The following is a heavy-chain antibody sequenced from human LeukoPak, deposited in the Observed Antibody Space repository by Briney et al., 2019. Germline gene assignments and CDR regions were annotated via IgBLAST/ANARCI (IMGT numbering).Heavy chain of an antibody. CDR2: FDPEDGET. CDR1: GYTLTELS. V-gene: IGHV1-24*01. Sequence: ASVKVSCKVSGYTLTELSMHWVRQAPGKGLEWMGGFDPEDGETIYAQKFQGRVTMTEDTSTDTAYMELSSLRSEDTAVYYCATFRWDVTQLAFPSPFDYWGQGTLVTVSS. CDR3: ATFRWDVTQLAFPSPFDY. J-gene: IGHJ4*02. D-gene: IGHD6-13*01.